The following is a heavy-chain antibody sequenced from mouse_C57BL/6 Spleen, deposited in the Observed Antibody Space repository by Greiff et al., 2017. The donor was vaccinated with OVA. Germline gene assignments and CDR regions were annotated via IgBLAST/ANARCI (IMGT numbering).Heavy chain of an antibody. D-gene: IGHD2-2*01. CDR2: ISSGSSTI. J-gene: IGHJ3*01. CDR1: GFTFSDYG. CDR3: ARSVVKAWFAY. V-gene: IGHV5-17*01. Sequence: EVQRVESGGGLVKPGGSLKLSCAASGFTFSDYGMHWVRQAPEKGLEWVAYISSGSSTIYYADTVKGRFTISRDNAKNTLFLQMTSLRSEDTAMYYCARSVVKAWFAYWGQGTLVTVSA.